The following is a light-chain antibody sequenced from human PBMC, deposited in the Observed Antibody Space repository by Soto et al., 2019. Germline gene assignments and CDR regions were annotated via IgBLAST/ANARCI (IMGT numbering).Light chain of an antibody. CDR2: GAS. CDR3: QQRWHWPSNT. Sequence: ETVLTQSPATVSLSPGDRATLPCRASQSVSSNKLAWYQQKPGQAPRLLIYGASSRATGIPDRFSGSGSGTDYTLTISSLEPEDFGVYYCQQRWHWPSNTFGQGTRLEI. J-gene: IGKJ5*01. CDR1: QSVSSNK. V-gene: IGKV3D-20*02.